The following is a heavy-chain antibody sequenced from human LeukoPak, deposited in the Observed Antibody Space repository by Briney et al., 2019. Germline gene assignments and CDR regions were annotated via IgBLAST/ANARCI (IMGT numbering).Heavy chain of an antibody. D-gene: IGHD2-2*01. Sequence: GSSVKVSCKASGGTFSSYAISWVRQAPGQGLEWMGGIIPIFGTANYAQKFQGRVTITTDESTSTAYMELSSLRSEDTAVYYCASTYCSSTSCYPYNWFDPWGQGTLVTVSS. CDR1: GGTFSSYA. J-gene: IGHJ5*02. CDR3: ASTYCSSTSCYPYNWFDP. V-gene: IGHV1-69*05. CDR2: IIPIFGTA.